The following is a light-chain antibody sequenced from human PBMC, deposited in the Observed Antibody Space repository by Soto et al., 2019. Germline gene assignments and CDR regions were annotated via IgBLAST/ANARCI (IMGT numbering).Light chain of an antibody. V-gene: IGKV3-20*01. CDR3: QQYGSSLYT. CDR1: QSVSRSS. Sequence: EIVLTQSPGTLSLSPGERATLSCRASQSVSRSSLAWYQQKPGQAPRLLIYGASSRATGIPDRFSGSGSGTDFTLTISRLEPDDLAVYYCQQYGSSLYTFGQGTKLEIK. J-gene: IGKJ2*01. CDR2: GAS.